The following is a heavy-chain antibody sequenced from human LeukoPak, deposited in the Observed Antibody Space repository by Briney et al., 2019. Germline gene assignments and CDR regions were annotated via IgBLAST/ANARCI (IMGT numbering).Heavy chain of an antibody. CDR1: GGSISSYY. CDR3: ARVRYDYVWGSYSRPIPAGYYFDY. J-gene: IGHJ4*02. V-gene: IGHV4-59*01. D-gene: IGHD3-16*01. CDR2: IYYSGST. Sequence: SETLSLTCTVSGGSISSYYWSWIRQPPGKGLEWIGYIYYSGSTNYNPSLKSRVTISVDTSKNQFSLKLSSVTAADTAVYYCARVRYDYVWGSYSRPIPAGYYFDYWGQGTLVTVPS.